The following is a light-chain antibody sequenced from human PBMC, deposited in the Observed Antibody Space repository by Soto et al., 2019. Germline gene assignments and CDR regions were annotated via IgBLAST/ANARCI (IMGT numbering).Light chain of an antibody. CDR2: GAS. CDR1: QSVSSSS. CDR3: QQYGSSPRT. Sequence: IELTQSPGALSLSPGERATLCCRASQSVSSSSLAWYQQKPGQAPRLLMYGASSRATGIPARFSGSGSGTDFTLTIRTLEPEDFAVYYCQQYGSSPRTFGQGTKVDNK. V-gene: IGKV3-20*01. J-gene: IGKJ1*01.